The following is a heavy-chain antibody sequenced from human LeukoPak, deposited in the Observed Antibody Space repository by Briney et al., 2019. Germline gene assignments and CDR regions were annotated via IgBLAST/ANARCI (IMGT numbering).Heavy chain of an antibody. D-gene: IGHD5-18*01. CDR3: ARDRGYSYDYGYFQH. CDR1: GFTFSSYE. V-gene: IGHV3-48*03. J-gene: IGHJ1*01. CDR2: ISSSGSTI. Sequence: GGSLRLSCAASGFTFSSYEMNWVRQAPGKGLEWVSYISSSGSTIYYADSVKGRFTISRDNAKNSLYLQMNSLRAEDTAVYYCARDRGYSYDYGYFQHWGQGTLVTVSS.